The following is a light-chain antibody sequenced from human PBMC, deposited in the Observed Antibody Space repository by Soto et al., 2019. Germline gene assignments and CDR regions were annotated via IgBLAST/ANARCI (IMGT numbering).Light chain of an antibody. CDR3: QQYGSSPLT. CDR1: QSFSTTY. V-gene: IGKV3-20*01. CDR2: GAS. Sequence: EIVLTQSPGTLSLSPGERATLCCRASQSFSTTYLAWYQQKPGQAPRLLVYGASSRATGIPDRFSGSGSGTDFTLTISRLEPEDFAVYYCQQYGSSPLTFGGGTKVEIK. J-gene: IGKJ4*01.